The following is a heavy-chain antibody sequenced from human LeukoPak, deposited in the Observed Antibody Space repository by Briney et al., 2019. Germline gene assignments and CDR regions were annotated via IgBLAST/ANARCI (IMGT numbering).Heavy chain of an antibody. D-gene: IGHD3-22*01. CDR1: GFTFRSYG. J-gene: IGHJ4*02. CDR3: AKDYPYDSSGYGFDY. CDR2: KWYDGSNK. V-gene: IGHV3-30*02. Sequence: GGSLSLSCAASGFTFRSYGMHWVRQAPSKGLKWVEFKWYDGSNKYYADSVKGRFTISRDNSKNTLYLQMNSLRAEDTAVYYCAKDYPYDSSGYGFDYWGQGTLVTVSS.